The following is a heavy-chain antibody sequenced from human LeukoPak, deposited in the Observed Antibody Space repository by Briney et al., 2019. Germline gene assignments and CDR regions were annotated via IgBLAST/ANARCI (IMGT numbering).Heavy chain of an antibody. J-gene: IGHJ4*02. CDR1: GGTFTSYA. CDR3: ARERARAARPDLDY. D-gene: IGHD6-6*01. CDR2: IIPIFGTA. Sequence: SVKVSCKASGGTFTSYAISWVRQAPGQGLEWMGGIIPIFGTANYAQKFQGRVTITTDESTSTAYMELSSLRSEDTAVYYCARERARAARPDLDYWGQGTLVTVSS. V-gene: IGHV1-69*05.